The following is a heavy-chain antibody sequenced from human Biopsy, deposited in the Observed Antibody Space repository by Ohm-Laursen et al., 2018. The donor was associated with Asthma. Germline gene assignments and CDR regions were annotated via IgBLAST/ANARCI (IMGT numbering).Heavy chain of an antibody. D-gene: IGHD2-2*01. J-gene: IGHJ4*02. CDR3: ARKAGPCISRTCYSLDF. Sequence: ASVKVSCKSLGGTFNTYVIGWVRQAPGQGLEWMGGINSVFGTTTYPQKFQDRVTIIADDSTSTVYMELSSLRSEDTAVYYCARKAGPCISRTCYSLDFWGQGTLVTVSS. CDR1: GGTFNTYV. V-gene: IGHV1-69*13. CDR2: INSVFGTT.